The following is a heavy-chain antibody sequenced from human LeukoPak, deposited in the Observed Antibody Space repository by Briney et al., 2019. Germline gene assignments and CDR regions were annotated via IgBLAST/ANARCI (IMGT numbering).Heavy chain of an antibody. CDR1: GCTFDIYA. CDR2: INIGNGNT. J-gene: IGHJ3*02. V-gene: IGHV1-3*03. CDR3: VRGRGASYHDVLQI. D-gene: IGHD2-15*01. Sequence: ASVKVSCTASGCTFDIYAMHWVREAPGQGLEWMGWINIGNGNTKYSREVEGRVIITRDTSARTVYMELTSLRPEDMAVYYCVRGRGASYHDVLQIWGQGTTLIVSS.